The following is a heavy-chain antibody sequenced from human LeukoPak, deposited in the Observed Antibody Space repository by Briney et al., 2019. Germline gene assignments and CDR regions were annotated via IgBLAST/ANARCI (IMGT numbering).Heavy chain of an antibody. J-gene: IGHJ4*02. D-gene: IGHD6-19*01. V-gene: IGHV4-59*01. Sequence: PSETLSLTCTVSGGSISSYYWSWIRQPPGKGLEWIGYIYYSGSTNYNPSLKSRVTISVDTSKNQFSLKLSSATAADTAVYYCARGLYSSGWSYYFDYWGQGTLVTVSS. CDR1: GGSISSYY. CDR2: IYYSGST. CDR3: ARGLYSSGWSYYFDY.